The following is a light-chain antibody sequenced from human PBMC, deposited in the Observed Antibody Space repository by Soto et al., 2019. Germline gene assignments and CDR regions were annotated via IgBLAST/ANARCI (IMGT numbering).Light chain of an antibody. CDR3: QQRKT. CDR2: AAS. V-gene: IGKV1-39*01. Sequence: DIQMTPSPSSLSASVGDRVTITCRASQSSSSYLNWYQQKPGKAPKLLIYAASSLQSGVPSRFSGSGSGTDFTLTISSLQPDDFATYYCQQRKTVGQGTKVEIK. J-gene: IGKJ1*01. CDR1: QSSSSY.